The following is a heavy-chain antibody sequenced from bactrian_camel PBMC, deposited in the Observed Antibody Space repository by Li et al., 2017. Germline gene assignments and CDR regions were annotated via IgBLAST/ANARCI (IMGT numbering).Heavy chain of an antibody. V-gene: IGHV3S55*01. CDR3: ESVGVDH. Sequence: VQLVESGGGSVQAGETLRLPCTASGFSFDGQGMGWYRGPGTECELVAHLNDDGTTDYADSVKGRFTISRDNAKNMVYLEMNSLKPEDTGVYYCESVGVDHWGQGTQVTVS. J-gene: IGHJ4*01. D-gene: IGHD6*01. CDR1: GFSFDGQG. CDR2: LNDDGTT.